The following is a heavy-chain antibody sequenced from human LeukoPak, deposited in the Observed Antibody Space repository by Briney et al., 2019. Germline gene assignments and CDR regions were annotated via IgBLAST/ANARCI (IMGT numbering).Heavy chain of an antibody. CDR1: GYTFTWYY. D-gene: IGHD2-15*01. V-gene: IGHV1-2*02. CDR3: ARGYCSGGSCYSVENWFDH. Sequence: ASVKVSCKAAGYTFTWYYMVWVRQAPGQGLEWMGGINPNSGGTKYAQKFQGRVTMTRDTSISTAYMELSRLRSDDTAVYYCARGYCSGGSCYSVENWFDHWGQGTLVTVSS. CDR2: INPNSGGT. J-gene: IGHJ5*02.